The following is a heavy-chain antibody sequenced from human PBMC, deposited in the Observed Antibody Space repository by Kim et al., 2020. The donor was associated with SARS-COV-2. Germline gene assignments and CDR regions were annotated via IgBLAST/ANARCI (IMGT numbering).Heavy chain of an antibody. V-gene: IGHV3-7*01. J-gene: IGHJ4*02. CDR3: ARDDSSGYYYFDY. D-gene: IGHD3-22*01. Sequence: YDVDLVKGRFTISRDNAKNSLYLQMNSLRAEDTAVYYCARDDSSGYYYFDYWGQGTLVTVSS.